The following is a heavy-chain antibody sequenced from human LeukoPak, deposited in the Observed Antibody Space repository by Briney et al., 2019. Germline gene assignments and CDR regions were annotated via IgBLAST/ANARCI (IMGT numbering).Heavy chain of an antibody. D-gene: IGHD1-26*01. Sequence: ASVKVSCKSSGYTFTGNYIHWVRQAPGQGLEWMGWINPNSGGTNYAQRFQGRVTMTRDTSISTAYMELSGLRFDDSAIYYCARGSLGDTTLTPCDFWGRGTLVTVSS. CDR2: INPNSGGT. J-gene: IGHJ4*02. CDR1: GYTFTGNY. CDR3: ARGSLGDTTLTPCDF. V-gene: IGHV1-2*02.